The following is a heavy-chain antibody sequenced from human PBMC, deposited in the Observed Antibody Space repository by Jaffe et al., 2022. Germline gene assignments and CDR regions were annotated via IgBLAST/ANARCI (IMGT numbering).Heavy chain of an antibody. J-gene: IGHJ4*02. CDR1: GFTFSSYG. V-gene: IGHV3-30*02. CDR3: AKDIYDYIWGSYHDLFDY. Sequence: QVQLVESGGGVVQPGGSLRLSCAASGFTFSSYGMHWVRQAPGKGLEWVAFIRYDGSNKYYADSVKGRFTISRDNSKNTLYLQMNSLRAEDTAVYYCAKDIYDYIWGSYHDLFDYWGQGTLVTVSS. D-gene: IGHD3-16*02. CDR2: IRYDGSNK.